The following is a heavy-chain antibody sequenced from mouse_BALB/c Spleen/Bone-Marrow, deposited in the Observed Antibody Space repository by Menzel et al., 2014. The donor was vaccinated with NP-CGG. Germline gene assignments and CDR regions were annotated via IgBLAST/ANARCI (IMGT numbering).Heavy chain of an antibody. CDR3: ARQDLGNWDD. CDR2: ISSGGSYT. J-gene: IGHJ2*01. D-gene: IGHD4-1*01. V-gene: IGHV5-6*01. CDR1: GFTFSSYG. Sequence: EVQVVESGGDLVKPGGSLKLSCAASGFTFSSYGMSWVRPTPDKRLEWVATISSGGSYTYYPDSVKGRFTISRDNAKNTLYLQMSSLKSEDTAMYYCARQDLGNWDDWGQGTTLTVSS.